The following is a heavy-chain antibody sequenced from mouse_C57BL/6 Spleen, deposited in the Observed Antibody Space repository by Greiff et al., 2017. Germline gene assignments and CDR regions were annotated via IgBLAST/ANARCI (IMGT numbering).Heavy chain of an antibody. V-gene: IGHV1-47*01. J-gene: IGHJ1*03. CDR1: GYTFTTYP. CDR3: ARGGLYYSNYGSWYFDV. D-gene: IGHD2-5*01. CDR2: FHPYNDDT. Sequence: QVQLQQSGAELVKPGASVKMSCKASGYTFTTYPIEWMKQNHGKSLEWIGNFHPYNDDTKYNEKFKGKATLTVEKSSSTVYLELSRVTSDDSAVYYCARGGLYYSNYGSWYFDVWGTGTTVTVSS.